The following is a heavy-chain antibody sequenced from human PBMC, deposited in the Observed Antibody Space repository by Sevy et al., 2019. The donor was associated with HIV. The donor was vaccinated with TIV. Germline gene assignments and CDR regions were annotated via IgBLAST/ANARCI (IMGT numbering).Heavy chain of an antibody. CDR2: ISYDGRNK. J-gene: IGHJ4*02. CDR3: VRDERLGLPDY. CDR1: GFMFSDDS. V-gene: IGHV3-30*04. Sequence: GGSLRLSCAVSGFMFSDDSMHWIRQAPGKGLEWVTLISYDGRNKFYAGPVQGRFTISRDNSKNILFLQMNSVRDEVTAVYYGVRDERLGLPDYWGQGTLVTVSS.